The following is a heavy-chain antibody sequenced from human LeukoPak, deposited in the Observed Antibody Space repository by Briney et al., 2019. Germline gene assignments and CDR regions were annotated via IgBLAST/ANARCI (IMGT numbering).Heavy chain of an antibody. CDR2: IYYSGNT. D-gene: IGHD3-10*01. J-gene: IGHJ3*02. CDR3: ARDPGGSGAFDI. V-gene: IGHV4-31*03. CDR1: GGSISSGGYY. Sequence: SQTLSLTCTVSGGSISSGGYYWSWIRQHPGKGLEWIGYIYYSGNTYYNPSLKSRVTISVDTSKNQFSLKLSSVTAADTAVYYCARDPGGSGAFDIWGLGTMVTVSS.